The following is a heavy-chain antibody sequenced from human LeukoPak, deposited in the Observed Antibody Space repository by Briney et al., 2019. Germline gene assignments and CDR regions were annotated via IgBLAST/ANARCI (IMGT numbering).Heavy chain of an antibody. Sequence: SGTLSLTCTVSGGSISSSSYYWGWIRQPPGKGLEWIGSIYCSGSTYYNPSLKSRVTISVDTSKNQFSLKLSSVTAADTAVYYCARRYCSSTSCLLSWFDPWGQGTLVTVSS. CDR1: GGSISSSSYY. CDR2: IYCSGST. J-gene: IGHJ5*02. D-gene: IGHD2-2*01. V-gene: IGHV4-39*01. CDR3: ARRYCSSTSCLLSWFDP.